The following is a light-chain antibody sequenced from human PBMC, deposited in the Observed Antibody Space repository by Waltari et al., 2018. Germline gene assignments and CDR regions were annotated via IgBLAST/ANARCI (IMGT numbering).Light chain of an antibody. Sequence: EIVLTQSPATLSLSPGERANISCRASENAFHYVAWYQQRPGQVTRLLIPDASNRATGVPGRFDALGSGTDFTLTISSLEPEDFAVYYCQQRNDWPLTFGGGTRVEIK. CDR3: QQRNDWPLT. CDR2: DAS. CDR1: ENAFHY. J-gene: IGKJ4*01. V-gene: IGKV3-11*01.